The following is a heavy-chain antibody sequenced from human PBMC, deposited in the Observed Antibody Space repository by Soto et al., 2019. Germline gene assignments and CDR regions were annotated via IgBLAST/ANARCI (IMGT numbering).Heavy chain of an antibody. V-gene: IGHV4-59*08. J-gene: IGHJ5*02. CDR2: IYYSGST. D-gene: IGHD1-1*01. CDR1: GGSISSYY. CDR3: ARHGYNWNGSSFDP. Sequence: SATLSLTCTVSGGSISSYYWSWIRQPPGKGLEWIGYIYYSGSTNYNPSLKSRVTISVDTSKNQFSLKLSSVTAADTAVYYCARHGYNWNGSSFDPWGQGTPVTVSS.